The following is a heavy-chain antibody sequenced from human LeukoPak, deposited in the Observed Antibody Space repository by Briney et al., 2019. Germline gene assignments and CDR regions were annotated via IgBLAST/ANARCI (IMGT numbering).Heavy chain of an antibody. CDR2: VIPIFGTA. V-gene: IGHV1-69*05. CDR3: ARGSIVVVPAAISAFDI. J-gene: IGHJ3*02. D-gene: IGHD2-2*01. Sequence: SVKVSCKASGGTFSSYAISWVRQAPGQGLEWMGGVIPIFGTANYAQKFQGRVTITTDESTSTAYMELSSLRSEDTAVYYCARGSIVVVPAAISAFDIWGQGTMVTVSS. CDR1: GGTFSSYA.